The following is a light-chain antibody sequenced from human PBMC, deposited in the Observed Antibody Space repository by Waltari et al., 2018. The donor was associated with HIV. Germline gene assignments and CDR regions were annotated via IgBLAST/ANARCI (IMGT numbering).Light chain of an antibody. CDR1: SSHIRAAFG. Sequence: QSVLTQPPSVSGAPGPGVTISCPGSSSHIRAAFGWLWYQRLPGAAPKLLIYTTNIRPSGVPDRFSGSRSGTSASLAITGLQADDEGDYYCQSYDISLSVIFGGGTKLTVL. CDR2: TTN. V-gene: IGLV1-40*01. J-gene: IGLJ2*01. CDR3: QSYDISLSVI.